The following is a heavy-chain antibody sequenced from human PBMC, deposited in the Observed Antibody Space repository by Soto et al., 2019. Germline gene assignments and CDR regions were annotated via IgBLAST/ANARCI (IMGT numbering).Heavy chain of an antibody. CDR2: IYTGGTP. V-gene: IGHV3-53*01. J-gene: IGHJ5*02. Sequence: PGGSLRLCCAASGSSVRSKYINWVRQAPGKGLEWLSTIYTGGTPYYADSVRGRFTISRDNSRNTVFLQMNSLGAEDTAIYYCVRDVGPWGQGTLVTVSS. CDR1: GSSVRSKY. CDR3: VRDVGP.